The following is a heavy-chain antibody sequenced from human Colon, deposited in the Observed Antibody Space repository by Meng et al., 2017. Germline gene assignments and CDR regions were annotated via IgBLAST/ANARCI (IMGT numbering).Heavy chain of an antibody. V-gene: IGHV1-69*02. CDR1: GGTFSSYT. CDR3: ARDERGGPFYFKY. Sequence: QVQLVQSGAEVKKPGSSVKVSCKASGGTFSSYTISWVRQAPGQGLEWMGRIIPILGIANYAQKFQGRVTITADKSTSTAYMELSSLRSEDTAVYFCARDERGGPFYFKYWGQGTLVTVSS. CDR2: IIPILGIA. J-gene: IGHJ4*02.